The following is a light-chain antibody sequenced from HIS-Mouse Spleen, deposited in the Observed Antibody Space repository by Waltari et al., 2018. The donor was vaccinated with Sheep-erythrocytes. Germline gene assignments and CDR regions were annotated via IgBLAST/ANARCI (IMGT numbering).Light chain of an antibody. CDR3: CSYAGSSTPWV. Sequence: QSALPQPASVSGSPGQSITISCPVTSSDVGCYNLFTWYQQHPGKAPKLMIYEGSKRPSGVSNRFSGSKSGNTASLTISGLQAEYEADYYCCSYAGSSTPWVFGGGTKLTVL. V-gene: IGLV2-23*01. J-gene: IGLJ3*02. CDR1: SSDVGCYNL. CDR2: EGS.